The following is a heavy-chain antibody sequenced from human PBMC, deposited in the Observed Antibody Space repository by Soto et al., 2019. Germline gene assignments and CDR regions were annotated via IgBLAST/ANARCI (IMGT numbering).Heavy chain of an antibody. CDR2: ISSSSSTI. CDR1: GFTFSSYS. V-gene: IGHV3-48*01. D-gene: IGHD2-2*01. Sequence: GSLRLSCAASGFTFSSYSMNWVRQAPGKGLEWVSYISSSSSTIYYADSVKGRFTISRDNAKNSLYLQMNSLRAEDTAVYYCASDIVVVPAAIELPDAFDIWGQGTMVTVSS. CDR3: ASDIVVVPAAIELPDAFDI. J-gene: IGHJ3*02.